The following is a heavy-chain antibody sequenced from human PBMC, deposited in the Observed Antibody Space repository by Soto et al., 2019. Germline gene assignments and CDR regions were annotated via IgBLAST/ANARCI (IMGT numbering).Heavy chain of an antibody. V-gene: IGHV1-3*01. Sequence: QVQLVQSGAEVKKPGASVKVSCKASGYTFTSYAMHWVRQAPGQRLEWMGWINAGNGNTKYSQKFQGRVTITRDTAASTAYMEPSNLRSEDTALYYCARGPGGPDGPGDYWGQGTLVTVSS. D-gene: IGHD2-15*01. CDR1: GYTFTSYA. CDR3: ARGPGGPDGPGDY. J-gene: IGHJ4*02. CDR2: INAGNGNT.